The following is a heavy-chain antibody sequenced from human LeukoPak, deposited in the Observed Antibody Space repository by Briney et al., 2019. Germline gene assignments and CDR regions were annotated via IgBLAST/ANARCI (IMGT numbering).Heavy chain of an antibody. CDR1: GFTFDDYA. D-gene: IGHD5-18*01. Sequence: PGGSLRLSCAASGFTFDDYAMRWVRQAPGKGLEWVSGISWNSGSIGYADSVKGRFTISRDNAKNSLYLQMNSLRAEDTALYYCAKGGYSYGSTSLFDYWGQGTLVTVSS. J-gene: IGHJ4*02. V-gene: IGHV3-9*01. CDR3: AKGGYSYGSTSLFDY. CDR2: ISWNSGSI.